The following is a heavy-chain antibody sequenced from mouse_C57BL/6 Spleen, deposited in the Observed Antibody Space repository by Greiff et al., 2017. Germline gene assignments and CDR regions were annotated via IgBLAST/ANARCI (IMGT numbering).Heavy chain of an antibody. V-gene: IGHV1-81*01. J-gene: IGHJ1*03. CDR1: GYTFTSYG. CDR2: IYPRSGNT. D-gene: IGHD1-1*01. CDR3: ERVVEEYLDFCV. Sequence: VQLQQSGAELVRPGASVKLSCKASGYTFTSYGISWVKQRTGQGLEWIGEIYPRSGNTYYNEKFKGKATLTADKSSSTAYMKLRSLTSEDSAVYFCERVVEEYLDFCVWGTGPTVTFS.